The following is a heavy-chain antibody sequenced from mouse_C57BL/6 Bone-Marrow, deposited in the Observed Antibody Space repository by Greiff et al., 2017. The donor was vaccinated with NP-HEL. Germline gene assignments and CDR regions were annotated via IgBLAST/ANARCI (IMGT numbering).Heavy chain of an antibody. D-gene: IGHD2-2*01. CDR3: ARSLMVTTGFDY. J-gene: IGHJ2*01. CDR2: IDPSDSYT. CDR1: GYTFTSYW. V-gene: IGHV1-69*01. Sequence: VQLQQPGAELVMPGASVKLSCKASGYTFTSYWMHWVKQRPGQGLEWIGEIDPSDSYTNYNQQFKGKSTLTVDKSSSTAYMQLSSLTSEDSAVYYCARSLMVTTGFDYWGQGTTLTVSS.